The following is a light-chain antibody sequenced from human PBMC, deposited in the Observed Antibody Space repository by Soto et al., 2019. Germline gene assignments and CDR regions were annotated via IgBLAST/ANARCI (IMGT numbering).Light chain of an antibody. J-gene: IGKJ1*01. V-gene: IGKV3-20*01. CDR2: GAS. Sequence: EIVLTQSPGTLSLSPGERATLSCSASQNIGSTYLAWYQQKLGQAPRLLIYGASSRAPGIPDRFSGSGSGTDFTLTISSLEPEDFAVYYCQQYNNWPPWTFGQGTKVDI. CDR1: QNIGSTY. CDR3: QQYNNWPPWT.